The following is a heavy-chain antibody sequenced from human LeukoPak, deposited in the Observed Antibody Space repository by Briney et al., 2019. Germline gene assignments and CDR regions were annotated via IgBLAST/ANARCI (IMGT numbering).Heavy chain of an antibody. CDR2: INPSGGST. CDR3: ARERYSSSWYREPVDY. CDR1: GYTFTSYY. D-gene: IGHD6-13*01. J-gene: IGHJ4*02. Sequence: ASVKVSCKASGYTFTSYYMHWVRQAPGQGLEWMGIINPSGGSTSYAQKFQGRVTMTKDTSTSTVYMELSSLRSEDTAVYYRARERYSSSWYREPVDYWGQGTLVTVSS. V-gene: IGHV1-46*03.